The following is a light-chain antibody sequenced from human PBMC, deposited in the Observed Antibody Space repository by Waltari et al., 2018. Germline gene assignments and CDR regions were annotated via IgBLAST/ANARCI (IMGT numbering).Light chain of an antibody. J-gene: IGKJ2*01. CDR3: QQYNVWPYT. Sequence: EIVMTQSPVTLSVSPGDRAPLSCRASQNIGNNLAWYQQKFGQAPRLLIYGASTRATAIPARFSGSGSGTEFTLTISSLQSEDFAVYYCQQYNVWPYTFGQGTKLEIK. CDR2: GAS. V-gene: IGKV3-15*01. CDR1: QNIGNN.